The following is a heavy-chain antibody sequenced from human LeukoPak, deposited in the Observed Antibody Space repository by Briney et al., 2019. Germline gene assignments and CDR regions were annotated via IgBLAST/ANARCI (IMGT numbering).Heavy chain of an antibody. V-gene: IGHV1-8*01. CDR1: GYTFTSYD. CDR3: TRFDTSGYSI. CDR2: MNPNSGNT. D-gene: IGHD3-22*01. Sequence: ASVTVSCKASGYTFTSYDINWARQATGQGLEWMGWMNPNSGNTGYAQKFQGRVTMTRNTSISTAYMELSSLRSEDTAVYYCTRFDTSGYSIWGKGTLVTVSS. J-gene: IGHJ4*02.